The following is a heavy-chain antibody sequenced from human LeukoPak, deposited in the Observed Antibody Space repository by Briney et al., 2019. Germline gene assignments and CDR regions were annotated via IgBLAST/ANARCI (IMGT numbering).Heavy chain of an antibody. CDR1: GVSISNYY. Sequence: SETLSLTCTVSGVSISNYYWIWLRPPPGKELEWIGYIYYSGSTNYDPSLNSRVTISVDTSKNQFSLKLSSVSAADTAVYYCAIGTVTTEALDYWGQGTLVTVS. V-gene: IGHV4-59*01. D-gene: IGHD4-17*01. J-gene: IGHJ4*02. CDR3: AIGTVTTEALDY. CDR2: IYYSGST.